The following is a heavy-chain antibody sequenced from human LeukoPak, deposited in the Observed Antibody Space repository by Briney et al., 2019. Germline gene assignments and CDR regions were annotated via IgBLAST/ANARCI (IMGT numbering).Heavy chain of an antibody. Sequence: QPGGSLRLSCAASGFTFSSYWMHWVRQAPGKGLEWVAVISYDGSNKYYADSVKGRFTISRDNSKNTLYLQMNSLRAEDTAVYYCARDHIVGAHPAQSYFDYWGQGTLVTVSS. CDR1: GFTFSSYW. CDR3: ARDHIVGAHPAQSYFDY. V-gene: IGHV3-30-3*01. J-gene: IGHJ4*02. CDR2: ISYDGSNK. D-gene: IGHD1-26*01.